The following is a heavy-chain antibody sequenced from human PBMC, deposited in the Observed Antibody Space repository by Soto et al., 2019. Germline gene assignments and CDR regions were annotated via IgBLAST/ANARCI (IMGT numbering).Heavy chain of an antibody. J-gene: IGHJ6*03. Sequence: QVQLVESGGGVVQPGRSLRLSCAASGFTFSSYGMHWVRQAPGKGLEWVAVIAYDGSNKYYVDSVKGRFTISRDNSKNTLYSQKNRRRAEDTAVYYCTDEHITMFRRVIIPYYCYYFDDWGQGTTVTVSS. CDR2: IAYDGSNK. D-gene: IGHD3-10*01. V-gene: IGHV3-30*18. CDR1: GFTFSSYG. CDR3: TDEHITMFRRVIIPYYCYYFDD.